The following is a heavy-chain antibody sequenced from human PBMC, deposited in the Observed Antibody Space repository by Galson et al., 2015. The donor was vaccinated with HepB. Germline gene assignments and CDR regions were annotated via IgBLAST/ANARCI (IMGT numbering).Heavy chain of an antibody. CDR1: GFTFGDYA. J-gene: IGHJ3*02. V-gene: IGHV3-9*01. CDR3: AKDIWWELLGGYAFDI. D-gene: IGHD1-26*01. Sequence: SLRLSCAASGFTFGDYAMHWVRQAPGKGLEWVSGISWNSGSIGYADSVKGRFTISRDNAKNSLYLQMNSLRAEDTALYYCAKDIWWELLGGYAFDIWGQGTMVTVSS. CDR2: ISWNSGSI.